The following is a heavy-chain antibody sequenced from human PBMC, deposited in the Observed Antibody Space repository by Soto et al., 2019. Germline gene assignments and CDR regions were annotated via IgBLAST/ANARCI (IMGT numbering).Heavy chain of an antibody. CDR3: AREDSSGGPPC. V-gene: IGHV1-18*01. D-gene: IGHD3-16*01. J-gene: IGHJ4*02. CDR1: GYTFTSYG. Sequence: ASVKVSCKASGYTFTSYGISWVRQAPGQGLEWMGWNSAYNGNTNNAQKLQGRVTMTTDTSTSTAYMELRSLRSDDTAVYYCAREDSSGGPPCWGQGTLVTVSS. CDR2: NSAYNGNT.